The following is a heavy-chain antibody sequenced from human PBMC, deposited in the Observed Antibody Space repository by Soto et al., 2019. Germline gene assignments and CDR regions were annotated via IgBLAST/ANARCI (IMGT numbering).Heavy chain of an antibody. CDR1: GYTFTGYY. CDR2: INPNSGGT. Sequence: ASVKVSCKASGYTFTGYYMHWVRQAPGQGLEWMGWINPNSGGTNYAQKFQGWVTMTRDTSISTAYMELSRLRSDDTAVYYCARAQLPASNYGMDVWGQGTTVTVSS. D-gene: IGHD5-18*01. CDR3: ARAQLPASNYGMDV. J-gene: IGHJ6*02. V-gene: IGHV1-2*04.